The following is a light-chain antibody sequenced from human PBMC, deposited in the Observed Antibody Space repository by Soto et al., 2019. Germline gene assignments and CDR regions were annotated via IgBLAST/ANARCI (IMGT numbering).Light chain of an antibody. J-gene: IGKJ1*01. CDR1: QSVLYSSKNKNY. CDR3: QQYYSTPPT. V-gene: IGKV4-1*01. CDR2: WAC. Sequence: DVVMTQSPDSLAVSLGERATINCKSSQSVLYSSKNKNYLAWYQQKPGQPPKLLIYWACTRESGVPDRFSGSGSGTDFTLTISSLQAEDVAVYYGQQYYSTPPTFGQGTKVEIK.